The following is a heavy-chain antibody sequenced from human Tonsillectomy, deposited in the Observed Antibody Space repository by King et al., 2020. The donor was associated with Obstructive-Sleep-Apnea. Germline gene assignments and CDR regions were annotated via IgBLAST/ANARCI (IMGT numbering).Heavy chain of an antibody. CDR2: IRFDGGNK. CDR3: AKDRRDHLVSHDAFDM. D-gene: IGHD6-13*01. Sequence: VQLVESGGGVVQPGGSLRVSCAASGFTFSSYGAHWVRQAPGKGLEWVAFIRFDGGNKNYADSVKGRFTISRDNSKNTIYLQMNSLRAEDTAVYFCAKDRRDHLVSHDAFDMWGQGTMVTVSS. CDR1: GFTFSSYG. V-gene: IGHV3-30*02. J-gene: IGHJ3*02.